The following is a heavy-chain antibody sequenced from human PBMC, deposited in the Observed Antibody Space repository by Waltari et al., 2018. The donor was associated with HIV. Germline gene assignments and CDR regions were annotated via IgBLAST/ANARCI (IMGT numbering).Heavy chain of an antibody. Sequence: EVQLLESGGGFVQPGGSLRLSCAASGFPFDRSAMNWVRQAPGQGLEWVSDINWTGGNTYYADSVKGRFTISRDNSKNTLYLQMNSLRVEDTAVYYCAKEVAISGPSDYWGPGTLVTVSS. CDR2: INWTGGNT. V-gene: IGHV3-23*01. D-gene: IGHD2-15*01. CDR3: AKEVAISGPSDY. J-gene: IGHJ4*02. CDR1: GFPFDRSA.